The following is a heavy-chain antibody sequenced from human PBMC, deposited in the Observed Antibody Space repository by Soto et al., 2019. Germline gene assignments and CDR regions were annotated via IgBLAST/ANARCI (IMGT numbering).Heavy chain of an antibody. D-gene: IGHD2-21*02. J-gene: IGHJ6*02. V-gene: IGHV1-69*12. CDR2: IIPIFGTA. CDR3: ASHCGGDCYSRSPPYYYYGMDV. Sequence: QVQLVQSGAEVKKPGSSVKVSCKASGGTFSSYAISWVRQAPGQGLEWMGGIIPIFGTADYAQKFQGRVTITADESTSTAYMELSSLRSEDTAVYYCASHCGGDCYSRSPPYYYYGMDVWGQGITVTVSS. CDR1: GGTFSSYA.